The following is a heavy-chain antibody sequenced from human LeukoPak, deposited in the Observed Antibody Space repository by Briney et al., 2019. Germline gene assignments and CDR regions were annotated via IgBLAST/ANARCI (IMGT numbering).Heavy chain of an antibody. Sequence: GASVKVSCKASGGTFSTYAISWVRQAPGQGLEWMGGIIPIFGTATYAQKFQGRVTIAADESTTTAYMELRRLRSEDTAVYYCARGLYYYGSGTHLPYWGQGTLVTVSS. CDR3: ARGLYYYGSGTHLPY. V-gene: IGHV1-69*13. J-gene: IGHJ4*02. CDR2: IIPIFGTA. CDR1: GGTFSTYA. D-gene: IGHD3-10*01.